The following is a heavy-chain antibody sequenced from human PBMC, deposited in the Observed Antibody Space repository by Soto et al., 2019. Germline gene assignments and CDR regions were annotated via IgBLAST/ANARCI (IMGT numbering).Heavy chain of an antibody. CDR3: AMPGIAGPPQPPDY. V-gene: IGHV5-10-1*01. CDR1: GCSFTSYW. J-gene: IGHJ4*02. D-gene: IGHD6-13*01. Sequence: PGESLKISGKGSGCSFTSYWISWVRQMPGKGLEWMGRIDPSDSYTNYSPSFQGHVTISADKSISTAYLQWSSLKASDTAMYYCAMPGIAGPPQPPDYWGQGTLVTVSS. CDR2: IDPSDSYT.